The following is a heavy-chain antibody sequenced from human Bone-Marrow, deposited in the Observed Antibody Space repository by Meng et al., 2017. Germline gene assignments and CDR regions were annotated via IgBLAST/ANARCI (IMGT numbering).Heavy chain of an antibody. V-gene: IGHV3-23*01. D-gene: IGHD1-26*01. CDR3: AKDAVSGSSDYFDY. J-gene: IGHJ4*02. CDR1: GLTVRSNY. CDR2: ISGGGLGT. Sequence: GESLKISCAASGLTVRSNYMNWVRQAPGKGLELVSLISGGGLGTYYADSVKGRFTISRDNSKNTLFLEMNSLRAEDTAVYYCAKDAVSGSSDYFDYWGPGTLVTVSS.